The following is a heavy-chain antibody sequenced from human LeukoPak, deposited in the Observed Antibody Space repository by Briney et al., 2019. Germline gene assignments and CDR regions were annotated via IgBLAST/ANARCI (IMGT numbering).Heavy chain of an antibody. J-gene: IGHJ5*02. D-gene: IGHD3-3*01. CDR2: INHSGST. CDR3: ARGPRITIFGVKKAGFDP. CDR1: GGSFSGYY. V-gene: IGHV4-34*01. Sequence: SETLSLTCAVYGGSFSGYYWSWIRQPPGKGLEWIGEINHSGSTNYNPSLKSRVTISVDTSKNQFSLKLSSVTAADTAVYYCARGPRITIFGVKKAGFDPWGQGTLVTVSS.